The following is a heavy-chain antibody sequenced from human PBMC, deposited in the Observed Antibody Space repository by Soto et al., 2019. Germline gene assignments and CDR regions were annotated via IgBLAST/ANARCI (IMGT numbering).Heavy chain of an antibody. CDR1: GYSFTSYW. CDR2: IDPSDSYT. V-gene: IGHV5-10-1*01. CDR3: ARGFVDYSGYDSGGNNWFDP. D-gene: IGHD5-12*01. J-gene: IGHJ5*02. Sequence: GESLKISCKGSGYSFTSYWISWVRQMPGKGLEWMGRIDPSDSYTNYSPSFQGHVTISADKSISTAYLQWSSLKASDTAMYYCARGFVDYSGYDSGGNNWFDPWGQGTLVTVSS.